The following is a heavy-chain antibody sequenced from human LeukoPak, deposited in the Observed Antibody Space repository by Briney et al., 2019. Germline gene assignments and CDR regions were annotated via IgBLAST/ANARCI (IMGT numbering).Heavy chain of an antibody. V-gene: IGHV4-34*01. CDR3: ASTQRLGYCSGGSCTPND. D-gene: IGHD2-15*01. CDR1: GGSFSGYY. J-gene: IGHJ4*02. CDR2: INHSGST. Sequence: SETLSLTCAVYGGSFSGYYWSWIRQPPGKGLEWIGEINHSGSTNYNPSLKSRVTISADTSKNQFSLKLSSVTAADTAVYYCASTQRLGYCSGGSCTPNDWGQGTLVTVSS.